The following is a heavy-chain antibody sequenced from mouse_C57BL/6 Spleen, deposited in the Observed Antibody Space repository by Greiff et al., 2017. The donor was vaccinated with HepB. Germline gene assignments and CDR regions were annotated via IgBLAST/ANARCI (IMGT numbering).Heavy chain of an antibody. D-gene: IGHD2-3*01. CDR1: GYTFTSYW. J-gene: IGHJ1*03. CDR3: ARIPDGPYWYFDV. V-gene: IGHV1-52*01. Sequence: VQLQQPGAELVRPGSSVKLSCKASGYTFTSYWMHWVKQRPIQGLEWIGNIDPSDSETHYNQKFKDKATLTVDKSSSTAYMQLSSLTSEDSAVYYCARIPDGPYWYFDVWGTGTTVTVSS. CDR2: IDPSDSET.